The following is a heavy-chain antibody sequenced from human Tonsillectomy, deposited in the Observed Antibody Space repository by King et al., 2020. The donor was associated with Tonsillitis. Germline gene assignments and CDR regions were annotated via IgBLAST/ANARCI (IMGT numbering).Heavy chain of an antibody. CDR1: GGSISSYY. Sequence: VQLQESGPGLVKPSETLSLTCTVSGGSISSYYWSWIRQPPGKGLEWVGYISYSGSTNYNPSLNSRVTMSVDTSKNQFSLKLSSVTAADTAVCYCASSSWFRTFDYWGQGTLVTVSS. J-gene: IGHJ4*02. CDR2: ISYSGST. V-gene: IGHV4-59*01. CDR3: ASSSWFRTFDY. D-gene: IGHD6-13*01.